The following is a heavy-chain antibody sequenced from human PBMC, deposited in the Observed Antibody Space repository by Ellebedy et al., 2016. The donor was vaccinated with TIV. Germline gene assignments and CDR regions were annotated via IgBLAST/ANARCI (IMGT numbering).Heavy chain of an antibody. Sequence: MPSETLSLSCTVSGGSISSYYWTWIRQPPGKGLEWIGYIYYSGSTNYSPSLKSPVTISVDTSKNQFSLKLSSVTAADTAVYYCARRKITIFGVTDAFDIWGQGTVVTVSS. CDR2: IYYSGST. V-gene: IGHV4-59*08. CDR1: GGSISSYY. D-gene: IGHD3-3*01. CDR3: ARRKITIFGVTDAFDI. J-gene: IGHJ3*02.